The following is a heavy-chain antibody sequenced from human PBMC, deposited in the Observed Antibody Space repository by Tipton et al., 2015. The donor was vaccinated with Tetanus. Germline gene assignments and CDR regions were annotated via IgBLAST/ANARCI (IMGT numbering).Heavy chain of an antibody. Sequence: SLRLSCATSGFPFHSYHMAWLRQAPGKGLEWVAVLWFDGGDEYYADSVKGRFTISRDNSKNTVYLQMNSLRAEDTAVYYCARELDCSGGGCYSYGLDVWGQGTTVTVSS. D-gene: IGHD2-15*01. CDR1: GFPFHSYH. CDR2: LWFDGGDE. J-gene: IGHJ6*02. V-gene: IGHV3-33*08. CDR3: ARELDCSGGGCYSYGLDV.